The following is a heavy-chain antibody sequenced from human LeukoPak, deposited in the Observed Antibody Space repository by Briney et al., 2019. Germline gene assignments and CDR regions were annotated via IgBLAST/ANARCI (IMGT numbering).Heavy chain of an antibody. J-gene: IGHJ3*02. D-gene: IGHD4-17*01. Sequence: SETLSLTCTVSGGSISSYYWSWIRQPPGKGLEWIGYIYYSGSTNYNPSLMSRVTISVDTSKNQFSLKLSSVTAADTAVYYCARHQATVTTLRPMPFDIWGQGTMVTVSS. CDR2: IYYSGST. CDR1: GGSISSYY. CDR3: ARHQATVTTLRPMPFDI. V-gene: IGHV4-59*08.